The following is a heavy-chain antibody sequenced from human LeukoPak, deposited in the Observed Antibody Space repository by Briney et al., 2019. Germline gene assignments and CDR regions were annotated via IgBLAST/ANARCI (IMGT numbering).Heavy chain of an antibody. D-gene: IGHD4-11*01. J-gene: IGHJ4*02. Sequence: PGGSLRLSCAASGFSISSYWMHWVRQVPGKGLVWVSRISPDGSTTGYADSVKGRFTASRDNARNTLYLQINSLRAEDSAVYYCTRDRTTITLFELWGQGTLVTASS. CDR3: TRDRTTITLFEL. CDR1: GFSISSYW. V-gene: IGHV3-74*01. CDR2: ISPDGSTT.